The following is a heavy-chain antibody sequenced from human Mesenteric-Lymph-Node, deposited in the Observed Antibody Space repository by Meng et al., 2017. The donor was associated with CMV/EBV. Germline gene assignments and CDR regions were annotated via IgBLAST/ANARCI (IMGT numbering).Heavy chain of an antibody. V-gene: IGHV3-30*04. Sequence: GGSLRLSCAASGFTFSSYAMHWVRQAPGKGLESVAVISYDGRNQYYPDSVKGRFTISRDNSKNALFLQMSSLRAEDTAVYYCAKDLRYFGDIRSPGHGAWGQGTLVTVSS. CDR2: ISYDGRNQ. CDR3: AKDLRYFGDIRSPGHGA. CDR1: GFTFSSYA. D-gene: IGHD3-16*01. J-gene: IGHJ5*02.